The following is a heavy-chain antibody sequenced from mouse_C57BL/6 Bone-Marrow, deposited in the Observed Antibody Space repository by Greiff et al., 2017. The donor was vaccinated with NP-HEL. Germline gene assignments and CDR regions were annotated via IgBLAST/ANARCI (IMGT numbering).Heavy chain of an antibody. CDR3: AREGTTVVAEGAWFAY. CDR1: GYTFTSYW. CDR2: IDPNSGGT. J-gene: IGHJ3*01. Sequence: QVQLQQPGAELVKPGASVKLSCKASGYTFTSYWMHWVKQRPGRGLEWIGRIDPNSGGTKYNEKFKSKATLTVDKPSSTAYMQLSSLTSEDSAVYYCAREGTTVVAEGAWFAYWGQGTLVTVSA. D-gene: IGHD1-1*01. V-gene: IGHV1-72*01.